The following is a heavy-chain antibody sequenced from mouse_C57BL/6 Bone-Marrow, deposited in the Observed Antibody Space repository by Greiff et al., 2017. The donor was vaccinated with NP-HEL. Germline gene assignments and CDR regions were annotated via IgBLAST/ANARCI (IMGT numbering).Heavy chain of an antibody. V-gene: IGHV1-64*01. J-gene: IGHJ2*01. CDR1: GYTFTSYW. D-gene: IGHD1-1*02. CDR2: IHPNSGST. Sequence: QVQLQQPGAELVKPGASVKLSCKASGYTFTSYWMHWVKQRPGQGLEWIGMIHPNSGSTNYNAQFKGKATLTVDKSSSTAYMQLSSLTSEDSAFYYCAREGGYYFDYWGQGTTLTVSS. CDR3: AREGGYYFDY.